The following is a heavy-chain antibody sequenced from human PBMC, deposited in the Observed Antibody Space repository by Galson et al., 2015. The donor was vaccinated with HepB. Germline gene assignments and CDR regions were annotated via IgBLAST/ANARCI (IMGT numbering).Heavy chain of an antibody. D-gene: IGHD6-13*01. J-gene: IGHJ2*01. CDR2: IAYDGSNK. CDR3: ARAPSSYIAAAVSEDWYFDL. CDR1: GFTFSSYA. Sequence: SLRLSCAASGFTFSSYAMHWVRQAPGKGLEWVAVIAYDGSNKYYADSVKGRFTISRDNSKNTLYLQMNSLRAEDTAVYYCARAPSSYIAAAVSEDWYFDLWGRGTLVTVSS. V-gene: IGHV3-30-3*01.